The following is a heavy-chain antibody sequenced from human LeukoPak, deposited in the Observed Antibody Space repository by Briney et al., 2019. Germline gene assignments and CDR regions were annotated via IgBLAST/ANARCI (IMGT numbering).Heavy chain of an antibody. Sequence: SETLSLTCTVSGGSISSYYWSWIRQPAGKGLEWIGRIYTSGSTNCNPSLKSRVTMSVDTSKNQFSLKLSSVTAADTAVYYCARDIRRWTGATLDWFDPWGQGTLVTVSS. CDR3: ARDIRRWTGATLDWFDP. CDR2: IYTSGST. V-gene: IGHV4-4*07. D-gene: IGHD1-26*01. J-gene: IGHJ5*02. CDR1: GGSISSYY.